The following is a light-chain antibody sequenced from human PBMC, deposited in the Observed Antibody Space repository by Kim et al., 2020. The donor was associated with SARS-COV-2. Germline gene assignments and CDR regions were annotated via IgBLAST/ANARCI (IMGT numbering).Light chain of an antibody. V-gene: IGKV1-5*01. CDR2: DAS. J-gene: IGKJ1*01. Sequence: DIQMTQSPSTLSASVGDRVTITCRASQSISSWLAWYQQKPGKAPQLLIYDASSLESGVPSRFSGSGSGTEFTLTISSLQPDDFATYYCQQYNSYWWTFGQGTKVDIK. CDR3: QQYNSYWWT. CDR1: QSISSW.